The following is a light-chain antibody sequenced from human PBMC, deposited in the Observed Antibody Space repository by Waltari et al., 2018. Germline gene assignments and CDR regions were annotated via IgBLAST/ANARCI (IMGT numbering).Light chain of an antibody. CDR3: QQYDTYSGYT. CDR1: QSINFW. V-gene: IGKV1-5*03. CDR2: KAS. J-gene: IGKJ2*01. Sequence: DIQMTQSPSTLSASVGDRVTIPCRASQSINFWLAWYQQKVGKPPRLLIYKASILEEGVPSRFSGSGSGTDFSLTISSLQPEDFATYYCQQYDTYSGYTFGQGTKVDI.